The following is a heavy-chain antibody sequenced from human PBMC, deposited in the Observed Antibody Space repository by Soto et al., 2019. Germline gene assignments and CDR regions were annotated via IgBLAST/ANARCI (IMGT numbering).Heavy chain of an antibody. D-gene: IGHD5-18*01. CDR2: ISGSGDIT. CDR1: GFTFSSHA. CDR3: ARDLYSYGYNYYGMDV. Sequence: GGSLRLSCAASGFTFSSHAVNWVRQAPGRGLEWVSAISGSGDITYYADSVRGRFTISRDNSKNTLYLQVNSLTAEDTAVYYCARDLYSYGYNYYGMDVWGQGTTVTVSS. V-gene: IGHV3-23*01. J-gene: IGHJ6*02.